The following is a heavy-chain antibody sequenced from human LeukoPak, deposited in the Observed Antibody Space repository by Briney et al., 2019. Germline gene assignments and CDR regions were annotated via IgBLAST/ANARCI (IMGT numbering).Heavy chain of an antibody. CDR2: IVVGSGTT. J-gene: IGHJ5*02. Sequence: ASVKVSCKASGFNFTRSAVQWVRQARGQRLEWIGWIVVGSGTTNYAQRFQERVTITRDMSTSTAYMELSSLRSEDTAVYYCVAERGTIGWFDPWGQGTLVTVSS. CDR3: VAERGTIGWFDP. CDR1: GFNFTRSA. D-gene: IGHD1-1*01. V-gene: IGHV1-58*01.